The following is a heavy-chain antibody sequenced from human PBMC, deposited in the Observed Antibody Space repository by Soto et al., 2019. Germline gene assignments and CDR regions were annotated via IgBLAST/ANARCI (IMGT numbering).Heavy chain of an antibody. CDR3: ARRARGDYWYFDL. V-gene: IGHV4-39*01. D-gene: IGHD3-16*01. CDR1: GGSISSSSYY. J-gene: IGHJ2*01. Sequence: QLQLQESGPGLVKPSETLSLTCTVSGGSISSSSYYWGWIRQPPGKGLEWIGSIYYSGSTYYNPSLKSRGTISVDTSKNQFSLKLSSVTAADTAVYYCARRARGDYWYFDLWGRGTLVTVSS. CDR2: IYYSGST.